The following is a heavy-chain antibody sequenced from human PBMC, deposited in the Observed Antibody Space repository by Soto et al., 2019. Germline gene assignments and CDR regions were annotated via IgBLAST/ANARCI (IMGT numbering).Heavy chain of an antibody. J-gene: IGHJ6*02. CDR2: IYYSGRH. CDR3: ARLINTTMVTYSYSFYGMGA. Sequence: SEDLPLPWTGSGGFLSRRSYHWGWLRQPPGERLVLFVMIYYSGRHYYNPSLKSRVTISVDTSTNQFSLKLSSVTTADTAVYYCARLINTTMVTYSYSFYGMGALGQETSVT. V-gene: IGHV4-39*01. CDR1: GGFLSRRSYH. D-gene: IGHD3-10*01.